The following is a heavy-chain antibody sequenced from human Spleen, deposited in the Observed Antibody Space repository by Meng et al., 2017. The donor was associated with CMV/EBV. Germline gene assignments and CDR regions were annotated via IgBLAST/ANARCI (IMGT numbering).Heavy chain of an antibody. J-gene: IGHJ6*02. D-gene: IGHD6-13*01. CDR1: GFTFSSYG. Sequence: GGSLRLSCAAPGFTFSSYGMHWVRQAPGKGLVWVSRMNSDGSSTSYADSVKGRFTISRDNAKNTLYLQMNSLRAEDTAVYYCARDRISSSWYGYYGMDVWGQGTTVTVSS. CDR2: MNSDGSST. V-gene: IGHV3-74*01. CDR3: ARDRISSSWYGYYGMDV.